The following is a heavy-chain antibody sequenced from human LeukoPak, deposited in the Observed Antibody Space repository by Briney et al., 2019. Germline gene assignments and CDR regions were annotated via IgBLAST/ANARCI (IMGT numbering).Heavy chain of an antibody. CDR2: INWNGGST. D-gene: IGHD2-2*01. J-gene: IGHJ4*02. Sequence: GGSLRLSCAASGFTFDDYGMSWVRQAPGKGLEWVSGINWNGGSTGYADSVKGRFTISRDNAKNSLYLQMNSLRAEDTALYYCARASLIVVVPAATTFDYWGQGTLVTVSS. V-gene: IGHV3-20*04. CDR3: ARASLIVVVPAATTFDY. CDR1: GFTFDDYG.